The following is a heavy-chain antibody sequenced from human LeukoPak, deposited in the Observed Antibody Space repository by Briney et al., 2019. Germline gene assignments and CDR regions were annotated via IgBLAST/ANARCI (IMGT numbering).Heavy chain of an antibody. V-gene: IGHV3-23*01. CDR3: AKDPGSPEEAQDY. Sequence: GGSLRLSCAASGFTFSSYAMSWVRQAPGKGLEWVSAINGSGGSTYYADSVKGRFTISRDNSKNTLYLQMNSLRAEDTAVYYCAKDPGSPEEAQDYWGQGTLVTVSS. CDR1: GFTFSSYA. CDR2: INGSGGST. J-gene: IGHJ4*02. D-gene: IGHD1-26*01.